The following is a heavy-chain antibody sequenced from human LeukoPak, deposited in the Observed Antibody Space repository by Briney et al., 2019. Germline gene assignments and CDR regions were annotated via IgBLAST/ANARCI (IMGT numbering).Heavy chain of an antibody. J-gene: IGHJ4*02. CDR3: GRDLAGATTFDY. CDR2: IYHRGNT. Sequence: SETLSLTCTVSGGSISSYYWSWIRQPPGKGLEWIATIYHRGNTFYNPSLKSRVTISVDTSKNQFSLKLTSVTAADTAVYYCGRDLAGATTFDYWGQGTLVTVSS. D-gene: IGHD1-26*01. V-gene: IGHV4-59*12. CDR1: GGSISSYY.